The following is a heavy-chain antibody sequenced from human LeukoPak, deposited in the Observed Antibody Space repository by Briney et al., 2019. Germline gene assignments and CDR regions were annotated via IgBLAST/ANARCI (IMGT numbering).Heavy chain of an antibody. CDR2: IGSSGTYL. J-gene: IGHJ4*02. V-gene: IGHV3-21*01. CDR1: GFTFRSYS. CDR3: VRAPPGTGWLIDH. D-gene: IGHD6-19*01. Sequence: TGGSLRLSCAASGFTFRSYSMNWVRQAPGKGLEWVSSIGSSGTYLYYPDSVKGRFTISRENAKSSLYLQMNSLRVGDTAVYYCVRAPPGTGWLIDHWGQGTLVAVSS.